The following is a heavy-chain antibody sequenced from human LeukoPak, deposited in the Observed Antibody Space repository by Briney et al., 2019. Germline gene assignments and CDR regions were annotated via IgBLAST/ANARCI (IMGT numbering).Heavy chain of an antibody. J-gene: IGHJ4*02. D-gene: IGHD3-16*01. CDR2: ISGSPDNT. CDR3: ARLVGVGPFDY. Sequence: GGSLRLSCVVSGFTFRSYAMYWVRQAPGKGLEWVSEISGSPDNTYYADSVKGRFATSRDDSRNTLYLQMNSLRAEDTAVYYCARLVGVGPFDYWGQGTPVTVSS. V-gene: IGHV3-23*01. CDR1: GFTFRSYA.